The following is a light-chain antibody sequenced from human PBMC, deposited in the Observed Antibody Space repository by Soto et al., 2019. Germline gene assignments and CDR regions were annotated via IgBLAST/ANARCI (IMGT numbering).Light chain of an antibody. J-gene: IGLJ2*01. CDR1: SSDVGSYNL. CDR3: CSYAGGTSVV. CDR2: EDI. Sequence: QSALTQPASVSGSPGQSITISCTGTSSDVGSYNLVSWYQQHPDKAAKLMIYEDIERPSGVSNCFSGSKSGNTASLTISGLQTEDEDDYYCCSYAGGTSVVFGGGTKLTV. V-gene: IGLV2-23*01.